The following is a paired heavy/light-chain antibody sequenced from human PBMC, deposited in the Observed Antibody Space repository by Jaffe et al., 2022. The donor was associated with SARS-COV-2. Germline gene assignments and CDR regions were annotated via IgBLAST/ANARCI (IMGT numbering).Light chain of an antibody. CDR1: SSNIGSNT. CDR3: AAWDDSLNGEV. CDR2: SNN. V-gene: IGLV1-44*01. Sequence: QSVLTQPPSASGTPGQRVTISCSGSSSNIGSNTVNWYQQLPGTAPKLLIYSNNQRPSGVPDRLSGSKSGTSASLAISGLQSEDEADYYCAAWDDSLNGEVFGGGTKLTVL. J-gene: IGLJ3*02.
Heavy chain of an antibody. D-gene: IGHD1-26*01. Sequence: QVQLVQSGVEVKKPGASVKVSCKASGYTFTTYGISWVRQAPGQGLEWMGWISTQTGNTNYAQKLQGRVTMTTDTSTSTAYMELRSLRSDDTAVYYCARSTSWGGSYYSDCWGQGSLVTVSS. CDR1: GYTFTTYG. CDR3: ARSTSWGGSYYSDC. J-gene: IGHJ4*02. CDR2: ISTQTGNT. V-gene: IGHV1-18*01.